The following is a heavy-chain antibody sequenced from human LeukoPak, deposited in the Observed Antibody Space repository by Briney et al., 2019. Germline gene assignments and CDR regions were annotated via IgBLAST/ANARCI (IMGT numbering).Heavy chain of an antibody. V-gene: IGHV3-9*01. CDR3: AKDKSQIFGVVITSHYGMDV. Sequence: GGSLRLSCAASGFTFYDYAMHWVRHAPGKGLEGGSGISWNSGSIGYADSVKGRFTISRDNAKNSLYLQMNSLRAEDTALYYCAKDKSQIFGVVITSHYGMDVWGQGTTVTVSS. D-gene: IGHD3-3*01. J-gene: IGHJ6*02. CDR2: ISWNSGSI. CDR1: GFTFYDYA.